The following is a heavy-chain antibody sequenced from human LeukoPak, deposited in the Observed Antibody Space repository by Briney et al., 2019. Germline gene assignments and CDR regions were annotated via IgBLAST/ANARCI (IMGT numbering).Heavy chain of an antibody. CDR3: AREGTYYYGSGSYYYGWFDP. J-gene: IGHJ5*02. V-gene: IGHV3-21*04. Sequence: PGGSLRLSCAASGFTFSSYSMNWVCQAPGKGLEWVSSISSSSSSYIYYADSVKGRFTISRDNAKKSLYLQMNSLRAEDTAVYYCAREGTYYYGSGSYYYGWFDPWGQGTLVTVSS. CDR2: ISSSSSSYI. D-gene: IGHD3-10*01. CDR1: GFTFSSYS.